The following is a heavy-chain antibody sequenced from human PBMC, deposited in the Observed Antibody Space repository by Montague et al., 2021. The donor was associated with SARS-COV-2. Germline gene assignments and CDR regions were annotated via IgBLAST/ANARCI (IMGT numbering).Heavy chain of an antibody. CDR1: GGSISSSSYY. J-gene: IGHJ4*02. CDR2: IYYSGNT. Sequence: SETLSLTCTVSGGSISSSSYYWGWIRQPPGKGLEWIGNIYYSGNTYYNPSLKSRVTISVDTSKNQFSLKLSSVTAADTAVYYCANMRVGRITIFGVVSRGGLDYWGQGTLVTVSS. CDR3: ANMRVGRITIFGVVSRGGLDY. V-gene: IGHV4-39*01. D-gene: IGHD3-3*01.